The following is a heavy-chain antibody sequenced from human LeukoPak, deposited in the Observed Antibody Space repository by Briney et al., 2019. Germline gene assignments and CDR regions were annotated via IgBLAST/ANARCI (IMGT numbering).Heavy chain of an antibody. CDR2: IYYSGST. CDR1: GDSISSGGYY. D-gene: IGHD6-13*01. V-gene: IGHV4-31*03. CDR3: ARARGQLADLDY. J-gene: IGHJ4*02. Sequence: PSETLSLTCTVSGDSISSGGYYWSWIRQHPGKGLEWIGYIYYSGSTSYNPSLKSRVTISLDTSKNQFSLKLSSVTAADTAVYYCARARGQLADLDYWGQGTLVTVSS.